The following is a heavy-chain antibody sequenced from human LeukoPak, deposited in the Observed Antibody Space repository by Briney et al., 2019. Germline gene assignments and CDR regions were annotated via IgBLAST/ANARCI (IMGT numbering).Heavy chain of an antibody. CDR2: ISGSGGST. CDR1: GFTFSSYA. V-gene: IGHV3-23*01. CDR3: AKGNDVFTGYLGLFDY. J-gene: IGHJ4*02. D-gene: IGHD3-9*01. Sequence: GGSLRLSCAASGFTFSSYAMSWVRQAPGKGLEWVSSISGSGGSTYYADSVKGRFTISRDNSKSTLYLQMNSLRAEDTAVYYCAKGNDVFTGYLGLFDYWGQGTLVTVSS.